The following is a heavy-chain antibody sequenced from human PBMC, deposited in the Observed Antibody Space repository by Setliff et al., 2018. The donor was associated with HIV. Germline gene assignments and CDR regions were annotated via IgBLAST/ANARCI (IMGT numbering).Heavy chain of an antibody. CDR1: GFTFSKYW. J-gene: IGHJ4*02. D-gene: IGHD3-3*01. CDR3: VREGLGVVTSFDS. Sequence: GGSLRLSCVMSGFTFSKYWMHWVRQVPGKGPVWVAHIKGDGSIINHADSVKGRFTISRDNAKNTLDLQMNSLRVEDTAVYYCVREGLGVVTSFDSWGPGTLVTVSS. V-gene: IGHV3-74*01. CDR2: IKGDGSII.